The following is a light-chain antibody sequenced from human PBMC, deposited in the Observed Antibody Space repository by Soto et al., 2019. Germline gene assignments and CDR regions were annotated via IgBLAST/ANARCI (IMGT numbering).Light chain of an antibody. J-gene: IGKJ4*01. CDR2: GAS. Sequence: EIVLTQSPATLSLSPGERATLSCRASQSVSSYLAWYQQKPGQAPRLLIYGASNRATGIPDRFIGGGSETDFTLTISRLEPEDFAVYYCQQFGDSRLTFGGGTKVDNK. CDR1: QSVSSY. V-gene: IGKV3-20*01. CDR3: QQFGDSRLT.